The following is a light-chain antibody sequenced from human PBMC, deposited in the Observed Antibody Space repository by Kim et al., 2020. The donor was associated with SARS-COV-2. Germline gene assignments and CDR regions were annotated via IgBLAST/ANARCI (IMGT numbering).Light chain of an antibody. V-gene: IGKV1-39*01. J-gene: IGKJ4*01. CDR1: QSISSY. CDR2: AAS. CDR3: QQSYSTPL. Sequence: DIQMTQSPSSLSASVGDRVTITCRASQSISSYLNWYQQKPGKAPKLLIYAASSLQSGAPSRFSGSGSGTDFTLTISSLQPEDFATYYCQQSYSTPLFGGGTKLEI.